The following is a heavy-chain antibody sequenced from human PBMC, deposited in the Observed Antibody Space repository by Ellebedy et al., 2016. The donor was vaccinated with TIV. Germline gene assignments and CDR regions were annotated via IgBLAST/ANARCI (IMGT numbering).Heavy chain of an antibody. J-gene: IGHJ4*02. CDR3: TTDGTAMVTSFDY. CDR1: GFTFSNAW. V-gene: IGHV3-15*01. Sequence: ETLSLTCAASGFTFSNAWMSWVRQAPGKGLEWVGRIKSKTDGGTTDYAAPVKGRFTISRDDSKDTLYLQMNSLKTEDTAVYYCTTDGTAMVTSFDYWGQGTLVTVSS. CDR2: IKSKTDGGTT. D-gene: IGHD5-18*01.